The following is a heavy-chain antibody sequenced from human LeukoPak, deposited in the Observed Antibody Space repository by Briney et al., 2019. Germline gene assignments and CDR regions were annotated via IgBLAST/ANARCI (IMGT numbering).Heavy chain of an antibody. J-gene: IGHJ4*02. CDR3: ARGYDFWSGYYSYYFDY. D-gene: IGHD3-3*01. V-gene: IGHV4-38-2*02. CDR2: IYYSGST. CDR1: GYSISSGYY. Sequence: PSETLSLTCNVSGYSISSGYYWGWIRQPPGKGLEWIGSIYYSGSTYYNPSLKSRVTISVDTSKNQFSLKLSSVTAADTAVYYCARGYDFWSGYYSYYFDYWGQGTLVTVSS.